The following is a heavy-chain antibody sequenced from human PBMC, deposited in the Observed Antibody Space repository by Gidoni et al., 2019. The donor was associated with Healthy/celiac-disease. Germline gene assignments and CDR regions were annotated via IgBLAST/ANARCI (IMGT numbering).Heavy chain of an antibody. CDR3: ATHRGSYDSSGYYSGAFFDY. J-gene: IGHJ4*02. Sequence: QVQLVQSGAEVKKPGSSVKVSCKATGGTFSSYAISWVRQAPGQGLEWMGGIIPIFGTANYAQKLQGRVTITADKSTSTAYMELSSLRSEDTAVYYCATHRGSYDSSGYYSGAFFDYWGQGTLVTVSS. D-gene: IGHD3-22*01. V-gene: IGHV1-69*06. CDR1: GGTFSSYA. CDR2: IIPIFGTA.